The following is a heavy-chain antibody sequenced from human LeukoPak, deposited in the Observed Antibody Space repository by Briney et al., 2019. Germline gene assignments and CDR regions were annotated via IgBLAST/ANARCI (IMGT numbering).Heavy chain of an antibody. V-gene: IGHV3-20*04. CDR1: GFIFDDYG. D-gene: IGHD3-22*01. CDR3: ARRMYYYDSRGYTYYFDN. J-gene: IGHJ4*02. Sequence: GGSLRLSCAASGFIFDDYGMSWVRQAPGKGLEWVSGINWNGGITGYADSVKGRFTISRDNAKNSLSLQMKSLRAEDTALYYCARRMYYYDSRGYTYYFDNWGQGTLVTVSS. CDR2: INWNGGIT.